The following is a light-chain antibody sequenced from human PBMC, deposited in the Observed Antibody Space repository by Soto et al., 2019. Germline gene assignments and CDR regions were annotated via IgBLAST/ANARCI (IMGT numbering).Light chain of an antibody. J-gene: IGLJ3*02. Sequence: SYELTQPPSVSVAPGKTARITCGGNNIGSESVHWYQQKPGQAPVLVIYYDSDRPSGIPERFSGSNSGNTATLTISRVEAGDEADYYGQVWDRSSDPWVFGGGTKLTVL. CDR1: NIGSES. CDR3: QVWDRSSDPWV. V-gene: IGLV3-21*04. CDR2: YDS.